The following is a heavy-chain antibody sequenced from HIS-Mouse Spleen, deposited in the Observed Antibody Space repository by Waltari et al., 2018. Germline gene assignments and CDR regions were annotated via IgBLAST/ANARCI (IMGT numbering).Heavy chain of an antibody. CDR1: GGSFSGYY. CDR2: INHSGST. D-gene: IGHD3-16*01. J-gene: IGHJ4*02. Sequence: QVQLQQRGAGRLKPSETLSLTCAVYGGSFSGYYCSWSRQPPGRGLEWIGEINHSGSTNYNPSLKSRVTISVDTSKNQFSLKLSSVTAADTAVYYCARGLNDYVWGSYHYYFDYWGQGTLVTVSS. V-gene: IGHV4-34*01. CDR3: ARGLNDYVWGSYHYYFDY.